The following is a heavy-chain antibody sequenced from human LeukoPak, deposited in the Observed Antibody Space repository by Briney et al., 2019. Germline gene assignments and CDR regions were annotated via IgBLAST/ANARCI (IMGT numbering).Heavy chain of an antibody. Sequence: ASVKVSCKASGYTFTGYYMHCVRQAPGQGLEWMGWINPNSGGTNYAQKFQGRVTMTRDTSISTAYMELSRLRSDDTAVYYCARGQQWLVPLDAFDIWGQGTMVTVSS. CDR3: ARGQQWLVPLDAFDI. J-gene: IGHJ3*02. CDR1: GYTFTGYY. D-gene: IGHD6-19*01. V-gene: IGHV1-2*02. CDR2: INPNSGGT.